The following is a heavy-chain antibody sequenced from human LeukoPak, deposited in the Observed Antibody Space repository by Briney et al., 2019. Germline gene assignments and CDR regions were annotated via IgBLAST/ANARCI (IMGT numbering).Heavy chain of an antibody. V-gene: IGHV4-59*04. CDR2: IYYSGST. Sequence: SETLSLTCTVSGGSISSYFWSWIRQPPGKGLEWIGYIYYSGSTYYNPSLKSRVTISVDTSKNQFSLKLSSVTAADTAVYYCARVAAAATHNGEYFDYWGQGTLVTVSS. CDR3: ARVAAAATHNGEYFDY. D-gene: IGHD6-13*01. J-gene: IGHJ4*02. CDR1: GGSISSYF.